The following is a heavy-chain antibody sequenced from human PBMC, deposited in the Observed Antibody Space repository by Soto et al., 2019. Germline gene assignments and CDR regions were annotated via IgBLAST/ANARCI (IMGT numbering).Heavy chain of an antibody. Sequence: SLTCAVSGYSISSGYYWGWIRQPTGKGLEWIGSIYHSGSTYYNPSLKSRVTISVDTSKNQFSLKLSSVTAADTAVYYCATGDFWSGYANWGQG. CDR1: GYSISSGYY. CDR3: ATGDFWSGYAN. J-gene: IGHJ1*01. CDR2: IYHSGST. V-gene: IGHV4-38-2*01. D-gene: IGHD3-3*01.